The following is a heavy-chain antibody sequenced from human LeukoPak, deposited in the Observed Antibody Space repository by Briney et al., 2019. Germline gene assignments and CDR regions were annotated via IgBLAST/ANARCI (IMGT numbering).Heavy chain of an antibody. J-gene: IGHJ5*02. V-gene: IGHV3-11*01. CDR2: ISSSGSTI. D-gene: IGHD2-2*01. CDR1: GFTFSDYY. CDR3: ARERSTHMSYWFDP. Sequence: GGSLRLSCAASGFTFSDYYMSWIRQAPGKGLEWVSYISSSGSTIYYADSVKGRFTISRDNAKNSLYLQMNSLRAEDTAVYYCARERSTHMSYWFDPWVQGTLVTVSS.